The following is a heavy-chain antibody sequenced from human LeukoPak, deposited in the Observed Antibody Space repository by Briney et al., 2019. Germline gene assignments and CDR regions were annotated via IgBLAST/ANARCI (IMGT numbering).Heavy chain of an antibody. V-gene: IGHV3-21*06. CDR3: ATRVTADSYDASDI. CDR2: ISSTSAHK. D-gene: IGHD6-13*01. CDR1: GFTFKSFS. J-gene: IGHJ3*02. Sequence: GGSLRLSCAASGFTFKSFSMTWVRQAPGKGLDWVASISSTSAHKYHADSVKGRFTISRDNDKNSLYLQMNSLRTEDTALYYCATRVTADSYDASDIWGQGTMVTVSS.